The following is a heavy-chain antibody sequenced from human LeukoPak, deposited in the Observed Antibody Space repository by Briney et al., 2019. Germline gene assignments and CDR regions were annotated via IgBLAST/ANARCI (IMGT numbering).Heavy chain of an antibody. V-gene: IGHV4-34*01. CDR3: TRMTTGHDY. CDR2: INHSGYT. J-gene: IGHJ4*02. Sequence: SETLSLTCAVSGVSFDDYYWAWVRQTPGKGLEWIGEINHSGYTNDSPSLKSRDTLSIDTSRKQFSLNLRSVTVADAGIYYCTRMTTGHDYWGQGTLVTVSS. CDR1: GVSFDDYY. D-gene: IGHD4-17*01.